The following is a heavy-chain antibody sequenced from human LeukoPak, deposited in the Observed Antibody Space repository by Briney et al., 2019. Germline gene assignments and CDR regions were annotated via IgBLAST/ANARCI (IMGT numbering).Heavy chain of an antibody. Sequence: PGGSLRPSCAASGFTFSNYAMSWVRQAPGKGLEWVSAISGSGGDTYYADSVKGRFTISRDNSKNTLYLHMNSLRAEDTAVYYCAKRYNTLTSYYSHCDYWGQGTLVTVSS. CDR3: AKRYNTLTSYYSHCDY. D-gene: IGHD3-9*01. V-gene: IGHV3-23*01. J-gene: IGHJ4*02. CDR2: ISGSGGDT. CDR1: GFTFSNYA.